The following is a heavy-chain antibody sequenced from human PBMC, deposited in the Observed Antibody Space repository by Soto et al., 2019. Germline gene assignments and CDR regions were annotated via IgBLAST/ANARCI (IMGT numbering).Heavy chain of an antibody. J-gene: IGHJ5*02. Sequence: PSETLSLTCAVSGYSISSGCFWGWIRQPPGKGLEWIANMYHDGNTHYNPSLKSRVTMSVDTSKNQFSLKLNSVTAADTAVYYCARDRRYDFSRGGFDPWGQGTLVTVSS. V-gene: IGHV4-38-2*02. CDR2: MYHDGNT. CDR3: ARDRRYDFSRGGFDP. D-gene: IGHD3-3*01. CDR1: GYSISSGCF.